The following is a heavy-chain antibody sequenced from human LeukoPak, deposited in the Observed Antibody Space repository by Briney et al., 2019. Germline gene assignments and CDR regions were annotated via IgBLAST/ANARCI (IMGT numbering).Heavy chain of an antibody. CDR2: IIPIFGTA. J-gene: IGHJ4*02. D-gene: IGHD7-27*01. V-gene: IGHV1-69*13. CDR3: ARGSQLTGDFDY. Sequence: SVKVTCKASGGTFSSYAISWVRQAPGQGLEWMGGIIPIFGTANYAQKFQGRVTITADESTSTAYMELSSLRSEDTAVYYCARGSQLTGDFDYWGQGTLVTVSS. CDR1: GGTFSSYA.